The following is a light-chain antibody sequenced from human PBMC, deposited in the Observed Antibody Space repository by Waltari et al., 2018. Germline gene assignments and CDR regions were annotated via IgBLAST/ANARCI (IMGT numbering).Light chain of an antibody. Sequence: DIVMTQSPLSLPVTPGEPASISCWSSQSLLQTNGYNYLDWYLQKPGQSPQVLIYLGSNRASGVPDRFSGSGSGTDFTLKISRVEAEDVGVYYCMQALQTPITFGQGTRLEIK. CDR1: QSLLQTNGYNY. CDR3: MQALQTPIT. J-gene: IGKJ5*01. CDR2: LGS. V-gene: IGKV2-28*01.